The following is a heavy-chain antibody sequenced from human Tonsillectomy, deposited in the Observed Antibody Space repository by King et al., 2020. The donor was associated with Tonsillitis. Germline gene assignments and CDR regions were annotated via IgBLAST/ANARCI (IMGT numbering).Heavy chain of an antibody. V-gene: IGHV3-30-3*01. CDR2: ISYDGSKK. CDR1: GFTFSDYA. Sequence: VQLVESGGGVVQPGRALRLFCSASGFTFSDYAMHWVRQTPGKGLEWVAVISYDGSKKHYADSVKGRFTISRDNSKKTLSLQMNSLRPEDTAMYYCARAPTKYCSGGSCLFHYWGQGTLVSVSS. J-gene: IGHJ4*02. D-gene: IGHD2-15*01. CDR3: ARAPTKYCSGGSCLFHY.